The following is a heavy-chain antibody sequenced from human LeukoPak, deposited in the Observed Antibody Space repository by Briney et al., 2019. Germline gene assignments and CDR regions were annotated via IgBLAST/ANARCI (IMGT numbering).Heavy chain of an antibody. CDR1: GFTITNSW. Sequence: PGGSLRLSCAASGFTITNSWMAWVRQAPGKGLEWVANIKQDGSTKHYADSLKGRFTISRDNPKNSLYLQMNSLRSDDTAVYYCARDTDGSLDYWGQGILVTVAS. CDR3: ARDTDGSLDY. D-gene: IGHD1-26*01. J-gene: IGHJ4*02. CDR2: IKQDGSTK. V-gene: IGHV3-7*01.